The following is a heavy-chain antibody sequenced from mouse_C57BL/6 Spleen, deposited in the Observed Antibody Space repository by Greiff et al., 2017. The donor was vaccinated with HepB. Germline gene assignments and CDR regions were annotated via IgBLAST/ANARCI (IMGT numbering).Heavy chain of an antibody. CDR2: INPSSGYT. CDR3: ARNLIPVAY. V-gene: IGHV1-4*01. CDR1: GYTFTSYT. J-gene: IGHJ3*01. Sequence: VQLQQSGAELARPGASVKMSCKASGYTFTSYTMHWVKQRPGQGLEWIGYINPSSGYTKYNQKFKDKATLTADKSSSTAYMQLSSLTSEDSAVYYWARNLIPVAYWGQGTLVTVSA.